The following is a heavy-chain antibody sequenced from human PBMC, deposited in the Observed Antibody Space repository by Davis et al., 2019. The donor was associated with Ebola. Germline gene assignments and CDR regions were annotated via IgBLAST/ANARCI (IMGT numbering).Heavy chain of an antibody. J-gene: IGHJ4*02. D-gene: IGHD1-26*01. CDR1: GGSFSGYY. V-gene: IGHV4-34*01. Sequence: SQTLSLTCAVYGGSFSGYYWSWIRQPPGKGLEWIGEINHSGSTNYNPSLKSRVTISVDTSKNQFSLKLSSVTAADTAVYFCARDRDPGSGSYLSAYFDYWGQGTLVTVSS. CDR3: ARDRDPGSGSYLSAYFDY. CDR2: INHSGST.